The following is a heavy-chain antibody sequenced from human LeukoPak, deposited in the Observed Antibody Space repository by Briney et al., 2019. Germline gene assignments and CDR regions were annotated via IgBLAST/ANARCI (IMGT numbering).Heavy chain of an antibody. Sequence: GGSLRLSCAASGFTFSSYAMHWVRQAPGKGLEWVAVISYDGSNKYYADSVKGRFTISRDNSKNTLYLQMNSLRAEDTAVYYCARNQRRLDYWGQGTLVTVSS. CDR3: ARNQRRLDY. CDR1: GFTFSSYA. J-gene: IGHJ4*02. CDR2: ISYDGSNK. V-gene: IGHV3-30*04. D-gene: IGHD1-14*01.